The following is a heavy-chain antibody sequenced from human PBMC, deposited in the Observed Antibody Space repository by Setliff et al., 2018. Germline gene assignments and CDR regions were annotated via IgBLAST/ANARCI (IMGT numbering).Heavy chain of an antibody. CDR2: VYSTGST. J-gene: IGHJ6*02. D-gene: IGHD5-18*01. CDR1: GDSFSDYY. CDR3: ARDRTAYNYGMDV. Sequence: PSETLSLTCAVYGDSFSDYYWSWIRQPPGKGLEWIGYVYSTGSTNYNPSLKSRVTISVDPSKNQVSLKLSSATAADTAVYYCARDRTAYNYGMDVWGQGTTVTVSS. V-gene: IGHV4-59*01.